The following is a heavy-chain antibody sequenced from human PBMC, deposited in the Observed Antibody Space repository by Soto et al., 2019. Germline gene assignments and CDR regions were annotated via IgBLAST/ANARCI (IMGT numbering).Heavy chain of an antibody. Sequence: SETLSLTCTVSGGSISSGDYYRSWIRQPPGKGLEWIGYIFHSGSTYYNQSLKSRVTISVDTSKYQFSLKLSSLSASVSSVYYCARGTMTGAFDIWGQGTMVTVSS. CDR1: GGSISSGDYY. CDR2: IFHSGST. CDR3: ARGTMTGAFDI. D-gene: IGHD3-22*01. V-gene: IGHV4-30-4*01. J-gene: IGHJ3*02.